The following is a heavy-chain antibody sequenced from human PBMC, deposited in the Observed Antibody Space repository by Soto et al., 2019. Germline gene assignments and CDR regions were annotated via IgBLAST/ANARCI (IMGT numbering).Heavy chain of an antibody. CDR3: ARGPPHWRCDL. V-gene: IGHV1-8*01. J-gene: IGHJ5*02. Sequence: QVQLVQSGAEVKKPGASVKVSCKASGYTFTSYDINWVRQATGQGLEWIGWMSPKTGNTGYAQNFQGRVTMTRNPSIGTDYMELSSLASEDTAVQYCARGPPHWRCDLWGQGTLVPVSS. D-gene: IGHD1-1*01. CDR1: GYTFTSYD. CDR2: MSPKTGNT.